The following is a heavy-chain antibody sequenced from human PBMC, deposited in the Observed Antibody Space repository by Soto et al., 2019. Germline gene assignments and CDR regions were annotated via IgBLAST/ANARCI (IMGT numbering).Heavy chain of an antibody. D-gene: IGHD6-19*01. Sequence: GGSLRLSCAASGFTFSSYDMHWVRQATGKGLEWVSAIGTAVDTYYPGSVKGRFTISRENAKNSLYLQMNSLRAGDTAVYYCARRYSSGWDSYYGMDVWGQGTRVTVSS. V-gene: IGHV3-13*01. J-gene: IGHJ6*02. CDR3: ARRYSSGWDSYYGMDV. CDR1: GFTFSSYD. CDR2: IGTAVDT.